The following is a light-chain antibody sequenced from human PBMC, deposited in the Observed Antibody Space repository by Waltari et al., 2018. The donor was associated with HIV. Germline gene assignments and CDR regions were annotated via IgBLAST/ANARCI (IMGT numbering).Light chain of an antibody. V-gene: IGLV2-8*01. CDR2: EVS. CDR3: SSYAGSNVI. J-gene: IGLJ2*01. CDR1: SSDVGGYNY. Sequence: QSALTQPPSASGSPGQSVTISCTGTSSDVGGYNYVSWYQQHPDKAPKRMIYEVSKRPSGVPDRFSGSKSGNTASLTVSGLQAEDEADYYCSSYAGSNVIFGGGTKLTVL.